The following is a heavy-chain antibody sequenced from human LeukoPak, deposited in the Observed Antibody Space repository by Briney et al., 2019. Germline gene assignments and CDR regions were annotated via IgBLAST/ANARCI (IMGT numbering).Heavy chain of an antibody. D-gene: IGHD6-19*01. V-gene: IGHV4-4*07. J-gene: IGHJ3*02. CDR1: GGSISSYY. CDR2: IYTSGST. Sequence: PSETRSLTCTVSGGSISSYYWSWIRQPAGEGLEWIGRIYTSGSTNYNPSLKSRVTMSVDTSKNQFSLKLSSVTAADTAVYYCARAYSSGEYAFDIWGQGTMVTVSS. CDR3: ARAYSSGEYAFDI.